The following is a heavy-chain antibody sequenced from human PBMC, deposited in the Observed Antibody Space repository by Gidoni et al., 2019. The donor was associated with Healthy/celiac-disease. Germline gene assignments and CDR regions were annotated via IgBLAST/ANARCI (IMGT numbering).Heavy chain of an antibody. V-gene: IGHV3-9*01. Sequence: EVQRVESGGGLVQPGRSLRLSCAASGFTFDDYAMHWVRQAPGKGLEWVSGISWNSGSIGYADSVKGRFTISRDNAKNSLYLQMNSLRAEDTALYYCAKEAVPAAISSTNWFDPWGQGTLVTVSS. D-gene: IGHD2-2*01. CDR3: AKEAVPAAISSTNWFDP. CDR2: ISWNSGSI. CDR1: GFTFDDYA. J-gene: IGHJ5*02.